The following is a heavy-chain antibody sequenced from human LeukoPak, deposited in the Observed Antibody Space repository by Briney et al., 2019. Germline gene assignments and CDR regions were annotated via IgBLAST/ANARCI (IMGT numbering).Heavy chain of an antibody. Sequence: GGSLRLSRAASGFTFGTYWMNWVRRAPGKGLEWVANINQDGSEKYYVDSVKGRFTISRDNAKNSLYLQMNSLRAEDTAVYYCARAVSLWFGESKLDYWGQGTLVTVSS. D-gene: IGHD3-10*01. J-gene: IGHJ4*02. CDR3: ARAVSLWFGESKLDY. CDR2: INQDGSEK. V-gene: IGHV3-7*01. CDR1: GFTFGTYW.